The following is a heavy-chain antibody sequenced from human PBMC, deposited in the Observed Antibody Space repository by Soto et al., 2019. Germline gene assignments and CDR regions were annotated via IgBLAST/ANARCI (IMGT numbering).Heavy chain of an antibody. CDR3: ARVYYDVWSGTSPSNSGMDV. V-gene: IGHV4-59*01. J-gene: IGHJ6*02. D-gene: IGHD3-3*01. Sequence: GTIIGNDGSRIIKHTGKGLVWIGYIFHSGSTTYNPSLKSRVTMSVDTSKNQFSLNLSSVTAADTAVYYCARVYYDVWSGTSPSNSGMDVWGQGTSVTVSS. CDR2: IFHSGST. CDR1: GTIIGND.